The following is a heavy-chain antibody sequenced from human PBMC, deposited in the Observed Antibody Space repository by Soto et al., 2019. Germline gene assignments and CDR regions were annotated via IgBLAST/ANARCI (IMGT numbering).Heavy chain of an antibody. V-gene: IGHV3-30*18. CDR3: AKEGLAPEYYYYYMDV. CDR1: GFTFSSYG. J-gene: IGHJ6*03. D-gene: IGHD6-6*01. CDR2: ISYDGSNK. Sequence: GGSLRLSFAASGFTFSSYGMHWVRQAPGKGLEWVAVISYDGSNKYYADSVKGRFTISRDNSKNTLYLQMNSLRAEDTAVYYCAKEGLAPEYYYYYMDVWGKGTTVTVSS.